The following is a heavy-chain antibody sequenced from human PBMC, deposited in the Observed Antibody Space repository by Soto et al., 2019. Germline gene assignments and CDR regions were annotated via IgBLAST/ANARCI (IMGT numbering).Heavy chain of an antibody. J-gene: IGHJ4*02. V-gene: IGHV4-34*01. CDR1: SGSFSEYF. CDR3: ARAYEGDYFDY. CDR2: ISQSGSA. Sequence: SETLSLTCAVYSGSFSEYFWSWIRQPPGNGLEWIEEISQSGSAYYKASLKSRVIMSIDTSKNQLSLNMTSVTAADTAVYYCARAYEGDYFDYWGQGTLVTVSS. D-gene: IGHD3-16*01.